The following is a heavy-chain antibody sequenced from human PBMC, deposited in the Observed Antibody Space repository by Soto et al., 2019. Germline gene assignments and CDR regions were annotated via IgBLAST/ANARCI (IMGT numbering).Heavy chain of an antibody. J-gene: IGHJ6*02. V-gene: IGHV3-9*01. CDR3: AKDHHSGAMGV. CDR2: ISWNSGSI. Sequence: GGSLRLSCAASGFTFSSYGMHWVRQAPGKGLEWVAGISWNSGSIGYADSVKGRFTISRDNAKNSLYLQMNSLRAEDTALYYCAKDHHSGAMGVWGQGTTVTVSS. D-gene: IGHD1-26*01. CDR1: GFTFSSYG.